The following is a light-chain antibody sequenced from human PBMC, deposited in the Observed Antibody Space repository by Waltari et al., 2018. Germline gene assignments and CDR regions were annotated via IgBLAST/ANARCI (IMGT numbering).Light chain of an antibody. CDR3: CSYAGSGRPCV. J-gene: IGLJ1*01. CDR1: SRDVGTYDL. V-gene: IGLV2-23*02. CDR2: DVS. Sequence: QSALTQPASVSGSPGQSITISCTGTSRDVGTYDLVSWYQQHPGKAPKLMIYDVSKRRSGCSNRFSCFNAGNTCVLTIAGLQAEDEADYSCCSYAGSGRPCVFGTGTKGTVL.